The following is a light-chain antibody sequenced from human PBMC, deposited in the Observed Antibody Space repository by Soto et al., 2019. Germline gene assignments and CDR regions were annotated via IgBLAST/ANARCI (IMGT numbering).Light chain of an antibody. V-gene: IGKV4-1*01. CDR3: QQYYSTPIT. J-gene: IGKJ5*01. CDR2: WAS. Sequence: DIVMTQSPESLAVSLGEGANINCKSSQSVLYRSNNKKYLAWYQQKPRPPPKLLIYWASTRESGVPDRFSGSGSGTDFTLTISSLQAEDVAVYYCQQYYSTPITFGQGTRLEIK. CDR1: QSVLYRSNNKKY.